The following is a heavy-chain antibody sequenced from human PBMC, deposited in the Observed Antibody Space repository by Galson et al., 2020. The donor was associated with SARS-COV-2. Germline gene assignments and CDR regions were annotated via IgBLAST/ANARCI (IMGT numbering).Heavy chain of an antibody. J-gene: IGHJ4*02. Sequence: GESLKISCAASGFTFSSYWMSWVRQAPGKGLEWVANIKQDGSEKYYVDSVKGRFTISRDNAKNSLYLQMNSLRAEDTAVYYCARDLLWWANYDFDYWGQGTLVTVSS. V-gene: IGHV3-7*01. D-gene: IGHD2-21*01. CDR2: IKQDGSEK. CDR3: ARDLLWWANYDFDY. CDR1: GFTFSSYW.